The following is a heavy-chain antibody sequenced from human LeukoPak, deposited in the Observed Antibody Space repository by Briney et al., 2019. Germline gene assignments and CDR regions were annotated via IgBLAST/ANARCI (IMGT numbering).Heavy chain of an antibody. J-gene: IGHJ4*02. Sequence: GGALRLSCAASGFTFSSYWLHWVRQAPGKGLGWVSRIKGDERSTNYADSVKGRFTISRDSAKNTVYLEMNSLRAEDTAVYYCVRGQLWSYYHDYWGQGTLVTVSS. V-gene: IGHV3-74*01. CDR1: GFTFSSYW. CDR2: IKGDERST. D-gene: IGHD5-18*01. CDR3: VRGQLWSYYHDY.